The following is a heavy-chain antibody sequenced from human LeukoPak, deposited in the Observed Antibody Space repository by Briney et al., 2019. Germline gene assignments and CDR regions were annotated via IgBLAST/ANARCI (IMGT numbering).Heavy chain of an antibody. CDR2: IYHSGST. CDR1: GGSISSGGYS. D-gene: IGHD5-12*01. V-gene: IGHV4-30-2*01. Sequence: SETLSLTCAVSGGSISSGGYSWSWIRQPPGKGLEWIGYIYHSGSTYYNPSLKSRVTISVARSKNQFSLKLSSVTAADTAVYYCAGYSGYDKGNYYYYYGMDVWGQGTTVTVSS. CDR3: AGYSGYDKGNYYYYYGMDV. J-gene: IGHJ6*02.